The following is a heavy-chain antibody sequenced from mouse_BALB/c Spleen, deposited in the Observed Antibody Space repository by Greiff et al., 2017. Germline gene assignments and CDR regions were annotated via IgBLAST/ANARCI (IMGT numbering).Heavy chain of an antibody. Sequence: VQLQQSGAELVRPGVSVKISCKGSGYTFTDYAMHWVKQSHAKSLEWIGVISTYYGDASYNQKFKGKATMTVDKSSSTAYMELARLTSEDSAIYYCARGSYYGSSYDFDYWGQGTTLTVSS. CDR2: ISTYYGDA. V-gene: IGHV1S137*01. J-gene: IGHJ2*01. CDR1: GYTFTDYA. CDR3: ARGSYYGSSYDFDY. D-gene: IGHD1-1*01.